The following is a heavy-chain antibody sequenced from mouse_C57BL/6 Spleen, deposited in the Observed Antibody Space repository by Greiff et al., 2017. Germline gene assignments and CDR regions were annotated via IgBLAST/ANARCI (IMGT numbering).Heavy chain of an antibody. CDR2: INPNNGGT. Sequence: EVKLQESGPELVKPGASVKIPCKASGYTFTDYNMDWVKQSHGKSLEWIGDINPNNGGTIYNQKFKGKATLTVDKSSSTAYMELRSLTSEDTAVDYCARSGESYFEYGGQAPLSQSPQ. J-gene: IGHJ2*01. V-gene: IGHV1-18*01. CDR3: ARSGESYFEY. D-gene: IGHD3-1*01. CDR1: GYTFTDYN.